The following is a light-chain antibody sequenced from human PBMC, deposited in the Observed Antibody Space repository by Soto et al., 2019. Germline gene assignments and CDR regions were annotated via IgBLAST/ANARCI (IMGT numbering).Light chain of an antibody. CDR2: AAS. CDR3: HQLNSYPLT. CDR1: QGVRSY. V-gene: IGKV1-9*01. Sequence: DIQLTQSPSFLSASVGDRVTISCRASQGVRSYLAWFQQKPGTAPKLLIYAASTLHSGVPSRFSGSGSGTEFTLTISSLQPDDFATYYCHQLNSYPLTFGGGTKVAIK. J-gene: IGKJ4*01.